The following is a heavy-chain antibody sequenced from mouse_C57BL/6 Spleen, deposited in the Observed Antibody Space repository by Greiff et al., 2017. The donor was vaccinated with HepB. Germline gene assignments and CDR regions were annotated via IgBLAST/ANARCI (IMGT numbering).Heavy chain of an antibody. V-gene: IGHV1-85*01. CDR3: ARGGMDYSNNGGWYFDV. Sequence: VKLVESGPELVKPGASVKLSCKASGYTFTSYDINGVKQRPGQGLEWIGWIYPRDGSTKYNEKFKGKATLTVDTSSSTAYMELHSLTSEDSAIYFCARGGMDYSNNGGWYFDVWGTGTTVTVSS. CDR1: GYTFTSYD. CDR2: IYPRDGST. J-gene: IGHJ1*03. D-gene: IGHD2-5*01.